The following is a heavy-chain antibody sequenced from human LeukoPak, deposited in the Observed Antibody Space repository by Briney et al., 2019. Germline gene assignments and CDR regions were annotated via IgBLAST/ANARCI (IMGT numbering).Heavy chain of an antibody. D-gene: IGHD2-21*01. CDR2: IWYDGHNK. Sequence: PGGSLRLSCVATGFSFSKYGMHWVRQAPGKGLQWLAIIWYDGHNKYYADSVKGRFTISRDNSRNTLLLEMNDLKAEDTAVYYCAREWGLIAVAGGPGYWGQGTLVTVSS. CDR1: GFSFSKYG. J-gene: IGHJ4*02. CDR3: AREWGLIAVAGGPGY. V-gene: IGHV3-33*01.